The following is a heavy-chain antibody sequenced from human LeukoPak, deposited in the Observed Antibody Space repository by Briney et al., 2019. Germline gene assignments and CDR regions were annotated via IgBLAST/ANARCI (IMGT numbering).Heavy chain of an antibody. CDR2: IIPIFGTA. Sequence: PGASVKVSCRASGGTFSSYAISWVRQAPGQGLEWMGGIIPIFGTANYAQKFQGRVTITADESTSTAYMELSSLRSEDTAVYYCARTYYYDSSAFDPWGQGTLVTVSS. J-gene: IGHJ5*02. CDR1: GGTFSSYA. CDR3: ARTYYYDSSAFDP. D-gene: IGHD3-22*01. V-gene: IGHV1-69*13.